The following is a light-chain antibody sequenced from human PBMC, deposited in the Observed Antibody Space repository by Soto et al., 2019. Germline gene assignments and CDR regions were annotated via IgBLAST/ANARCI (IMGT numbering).Light chain of an antibody. CDR3: SSYTPSSTPFV. V-gene: IGLV2-14*03. CDR1: SSDVGGYNF. CDR2: DVS. J-gene: IGLJ1*01. Sequence: SVLTQPASVSGSPGQSITISCTGTSSDVGGYNFVSWYQHHPGKAPKLIIYDVSNRPSGVSNRFSGSKSGNTASLTISGLQAEDEADYYCSSYTPSSTPFVFGIGTKVTVL.